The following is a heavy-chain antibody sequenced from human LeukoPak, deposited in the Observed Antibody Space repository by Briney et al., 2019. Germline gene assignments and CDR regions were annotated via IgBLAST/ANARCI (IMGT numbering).Heavy chain of an antibody. V-gene: IGHV4-59*01. D-gene: IGHD3-22*01. J-gene: IGHJ5*02. CDR2: IYYSGST. CDR1: GGSISSYY. Sequence: SETLSLTCTVSGGSISSYYWSWIRQPPGEGLEWIGYIYYSGSTNYNPSLRSRVTISIDTSKNQFSLRLSSVTAADTAVYYCARDLYLYDSRGTTYNWFDPWGQGTLVTVSS. CDR3: ARDLYLYDSRGTTYNWFDP.